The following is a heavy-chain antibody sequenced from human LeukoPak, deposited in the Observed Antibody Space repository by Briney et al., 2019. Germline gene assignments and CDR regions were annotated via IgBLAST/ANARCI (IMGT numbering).Heavy chain of an antibody. CDR1: SGSFCSGNLY. CDR3: ARGPNFWSGYEFDY. D-gene: IGHD3-3*01. J-gene: IGHJ4*02. V-gene: IGHV4-61*02. CDR2: ISTSGST. Sequence: SETLSLTCTVSSGSFCSGNLYWSWIRQPAGKGLEWIGRISTSGSTNYNPSLKSRVTISVDTSKNQFSLKVSSVTAADTAVYYCARGPNFWSGYEFDYWGQGILVTVSS.